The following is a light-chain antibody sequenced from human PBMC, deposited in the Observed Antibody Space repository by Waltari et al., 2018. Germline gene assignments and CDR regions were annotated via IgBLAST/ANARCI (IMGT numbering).Light chain of an antibody. CDR3: QAWDSSTNVV. CDR1: KLGDKY. Sequence: SYELTQPPSVSVSPGQTASLTCSGNKLGDKYASWYQQKPGQSPVLVIYQDSKRPSGIPERFSGSNSGNTATLTISGTQAMDEADYYCQAWDSSTNVVFGGGTNLTVL. J-gene: IGLJ2*01. V-gene: IGLV3-1*01. CDR2: QDS.